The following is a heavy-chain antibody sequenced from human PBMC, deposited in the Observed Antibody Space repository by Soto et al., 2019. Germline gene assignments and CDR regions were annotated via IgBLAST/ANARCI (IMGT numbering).Heavy chain of an antibody. CDR2: IYRSRTT. D-gene: IGHD6-19*01. CDR3: ASQGGWFIDY. V-gene: IGHV4-4*02. CDR1: GGSISSSNW. J-gene: IGHJ4*02. Sequence: QVQLQESGPGLVKPSGTLSLTCAVSGGSISSSNWWSWVRQPPGEGLEWIGEIYRSRTTNYNPSLKSRVTISIDKSKNQFSLKLDSVTAADTAVYFCASQGGWFIDYWGQGTLVTVSS.